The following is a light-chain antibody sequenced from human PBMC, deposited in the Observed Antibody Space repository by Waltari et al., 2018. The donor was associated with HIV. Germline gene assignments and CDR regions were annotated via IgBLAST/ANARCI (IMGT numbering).Light chain of an antibody. CDR1: NSNIGNTF. Sequence: QSVLTQPPSASGTPGQRVIVSCSGSNSNIGNTFVYWYLHLPGTTPKLLLYKNDQRPSGVPDRFSGSKSGTSASLAISGLQSDYEADYYCAAWDDRLRTWMFGGGTKLTVL. CDR3: AAWDDRLRTWM. V-gene: IGLV1-47*01. J-gene: IGLJ3*02. CDR2: KND.